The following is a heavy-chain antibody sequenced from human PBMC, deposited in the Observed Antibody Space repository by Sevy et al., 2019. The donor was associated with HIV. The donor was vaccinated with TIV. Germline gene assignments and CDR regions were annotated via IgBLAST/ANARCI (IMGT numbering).Heavy chain of an antibody. CDR2: ISYDGSNK. Sequence: GGSLRLSCAASGFTFSSYGMHWVRQAPGKGLEWVAVISYDGSNKYYADSVKGRFTISRDNSKNTLYLQMNSLRDEDTAVYYCAKDFGYGGAFDIWGQGTMVTVSS. CDR1: GFTFSSYG. CDR3: AKDFGYGGAFDI. J-gene: IGHJ3*02. D-gene: IGHD5-18*01. V-gene: IGHV3-30*18.